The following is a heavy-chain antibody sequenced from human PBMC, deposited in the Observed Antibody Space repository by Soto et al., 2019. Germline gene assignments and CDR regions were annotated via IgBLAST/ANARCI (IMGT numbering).Heavy chain of an antibody. D-gene: IGHD4-17*01. CDR2: IYYSGST. Sequence: QVQLQESGPGLVKPSETLSLTCTVSGGSISSYYWSWIRQPPGKGLEWIGYIYYSGSTNYNPSLKSRVTISVDTSKNQCSLKLSSVTAADTAVYYCAREGVTYGDYVPFDYWGQGTLVTVSS. CDR1: GGSISSYY. V-gene: IGHV4-59*01. J-gene: IGHJ4*02. CDR3: AREGVTYGDYVPFDY.